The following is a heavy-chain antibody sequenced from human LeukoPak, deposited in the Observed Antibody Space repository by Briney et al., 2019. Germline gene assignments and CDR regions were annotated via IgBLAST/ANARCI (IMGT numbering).Heavy chain of an antibody. Sequence: GGSLRPSGEASGFIFSNAWMGWFRQAQGKGRGWVGRFKSKTDGGTTDYAAPVKGRFTISRDDSKNTLYLQMNSLKTEDTAVYYCTTGRNDYGDYVWFDPWGQGTLVTVSS. V-gene: IGHV3-15*01. CDR1: GFIFSNAW. CDR2: FKSKTDGGTT. J-gene: IGHJ5*02. CDR3: TTGRNDYGDYVWFDP. D-gene: IGHD4-17*01.